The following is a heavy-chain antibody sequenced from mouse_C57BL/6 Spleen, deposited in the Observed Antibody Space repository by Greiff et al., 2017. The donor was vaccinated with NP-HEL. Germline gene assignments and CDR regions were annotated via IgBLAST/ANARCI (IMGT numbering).Heavy chain of an antibody. Sequence: EVQLVESGGGLVQPKGSLKLSCAASGFSFNTYAMNWVRQAPGKGLEWVARIRSKSNNYATYYADSVKDRFTISRDDSESMLYLQMNNLKTEDTAMYYCVRDGDDLFAYWGQGTLVTVSA. J-gene: IGHJ3*01. CDR3: VRDGDDLFAY. V-gene: IGHV10-1*01. CDR1: GFSFNTYA. D-gene: IGHD2-3*01. CDR2: IRSKSNNYAT.